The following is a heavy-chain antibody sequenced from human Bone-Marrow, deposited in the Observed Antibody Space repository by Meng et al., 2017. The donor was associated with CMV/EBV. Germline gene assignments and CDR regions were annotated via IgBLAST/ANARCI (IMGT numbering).Heavy chain of an antibody. CDR1: GFTFSSYA. V-gene: IGHV3-23*03. CDR2: TYSGDSGT. CDR3: GKGGWTIFGVAADD. Sequence: GESLKISCAASGFTFSSYAMSWVRQTPGKGLEWVSVTYSGDSGTYYADSVKGRFTIPRDNSKNTLYLQMTSLRAEDTAVYYCGKGGWTIFGVAADDWGQGPLVTFSS. D-gene: IGHD3-3*01. J-gene: IGHJ4*02.